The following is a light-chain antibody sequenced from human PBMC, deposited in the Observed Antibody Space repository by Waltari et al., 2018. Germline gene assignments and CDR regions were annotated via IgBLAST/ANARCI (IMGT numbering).Light chain of an antibody. J-gene: IGKJ4*01. CDR2: GAS. Sequence: EIVLTHSPGTLSLSPGERATLSCRASQSVSSSYLAWYQQKPGQAPRLLIYGASSRATGIPDRFSGSGSGTDFTLTISRLEPEDFAVYYCQQYGSSLFGGGTKVEIK. CDR1: QSVSSSY. CDR3: QQYGSSL. V-gene: IGKV3-20*01.